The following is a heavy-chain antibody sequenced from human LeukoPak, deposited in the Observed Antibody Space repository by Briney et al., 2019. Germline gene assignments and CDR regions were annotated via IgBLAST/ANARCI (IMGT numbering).Heavy chain of an antibody. CDR1: GFTFSSYG. CDR3: AKDLLKHGSGSFDY. Sequence: GGSLRLSCAASGFTFSSYGMHWVRQAPGKGLEWVAVISYDGSNKYYADSVKGRFTISRDNSKNTLYLQMNSLRAEDTAVYYCAKDLLKHGSGSFDYWGQGTLVTVSS. V-gene: IGHV3-30*18. CDR2: ISYDGSNK. D-gene: IGHD3-10*01. J-gene: IGHJ4*02.